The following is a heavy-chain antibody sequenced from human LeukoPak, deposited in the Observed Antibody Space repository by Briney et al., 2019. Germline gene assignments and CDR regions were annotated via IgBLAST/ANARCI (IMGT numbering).Heavy chain of an antibody. CDR3: AGPWVFGGRHAFDI. CDR1: GGSISSGGYY. D-gene: IGHD2-15*01. CDR2: IYYSGST. V-gene: IGHV4-31*03. J-gene: IGHJ3*02. Sequence: SETLSLTCTVSGGSISSGGYYWSWIRQHPGKGLEWIGYIYYSGSTYYNPSLKSRVTISVDTSKNQFSLKLSSVTAADTAVYYCAGPWVFGGRHAFDIWGQGTMVTVSS.